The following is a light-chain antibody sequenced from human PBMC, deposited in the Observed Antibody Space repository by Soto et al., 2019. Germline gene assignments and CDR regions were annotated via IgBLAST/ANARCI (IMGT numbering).Light chain of an antibody. V-gene: IGKV4-1*01. CDR3: QHYYGLTL. Sequence: DIVLTQSPDSLAVSLGERATINCKSSQSVLYSSNNMNYLAWYQQKPRQPPKLLIYWASTRESGVPDRFSGSGSGTDFTLTISDLQPEDVAVYYCQHYYGLTLFGPGTKVDIK. J-gene: IGKJ3*01. CDR1: QSVLYSSNNMNY. CDR2: WAS.